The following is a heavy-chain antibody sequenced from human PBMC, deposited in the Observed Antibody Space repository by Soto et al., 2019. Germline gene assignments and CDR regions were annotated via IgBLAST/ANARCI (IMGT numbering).Heavy chain of an antibody. V-gene: IGHV3-33*01. CDR1: GFIFSSFG. D-gene: IGHD1-26*01. CDR3: ARSGGGRYYELDY. Sequence: QVQLVESGGGVVQPGRSLRLSCVASGFIFSSFGMHWVRQAPGKGLEWVAVIWYDGSNKDYADSVKGRFTISRDNSKNTLYLQMNSLRAEDTAVYYCARSGGGRYYELDYWGQGTLVSVSS. CDR2: IWYDGSNK. J-gene: IGHJ4*02.